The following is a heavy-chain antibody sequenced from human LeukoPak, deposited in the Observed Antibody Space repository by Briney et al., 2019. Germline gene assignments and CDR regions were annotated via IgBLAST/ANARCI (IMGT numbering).Heavy chain of an antibody. CDR3: ARRELPSNGMDV. Sequence: SETLSLTCTVSGGSISSSSCYWGWIRQPPGKGLEWIGSIYYSGSTYYNPSLKSRVTISVDTSKNQFSLKLSSVTAADTAVYYCARRELPSNGMDVWGQGTTVTVSS. D-gene: IGHD2-15*01. CDR2: IYYSGST. CDR1: GGSISSSSCY. J-gene: IGHJ6*02. V-gene: IGHV4-39*01.